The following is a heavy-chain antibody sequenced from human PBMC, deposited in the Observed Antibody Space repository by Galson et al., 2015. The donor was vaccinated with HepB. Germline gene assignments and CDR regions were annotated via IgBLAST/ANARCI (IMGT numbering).Heavy chain of an antibody. V-gene: IGHV3-74*01. D-gene: IGHD5-12*01. J-gene: IGHJ6*03. CDR3: ASLTITVNNYYYYYMDV. CDR2: INSDGSST. CDR1: GFTFSSYW. Sequence: SLRLSCAASGFTFSSYWMHWVRQAPGKGLVWVSRINSDGSSTSYADSVKGRFTISRDNAKNTLYLQMNSLRAEDTAVYYCASLTITVNNYYYYYMDVWGKGTTVTVSS.